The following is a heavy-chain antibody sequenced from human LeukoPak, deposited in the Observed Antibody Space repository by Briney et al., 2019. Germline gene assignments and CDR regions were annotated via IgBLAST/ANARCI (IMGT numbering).Heavy chain of an antibody. J-gene: IGHJ4*02. CDR1: GGSITSGGYS. CDR2: IYYSGST. D-gene: IGHD6-19*01. V-gene: IGHV4-39*07. CDR3: ARDDRRTIAVAVDY. Sequence: SETLSLTCAVSGGSITSGGYSWSWIRQPPGKGLEWIGSIYYSGSTYYNPSLKSRVTISVDTSKNQFSLKLSSVTAADTAVYYCARDDRRTIAVAVDYWGQGTLVTVSS.